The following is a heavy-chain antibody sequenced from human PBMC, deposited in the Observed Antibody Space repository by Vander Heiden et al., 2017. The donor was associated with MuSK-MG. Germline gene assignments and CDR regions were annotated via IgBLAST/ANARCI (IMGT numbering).Heavy chain of an antibody. V-gene: IGHV4-34*01. Sequence: QVQLQQWGAGLLKPSETLSLTCAVYGGSFSGYYWSWFRQPPGKGLEWIGEINHSGSTNYNPSLKSRVTISVDTSKNQFSLKLSSVTAADTAVYYCARGHIVARRVPYYYYYGMDVWGQGTTVTVSS. CDR1: GGSFSGYY. J-gene: IGHJ6*02. D-gene: IGHD5-12*01. CDR2: INHSGST. CDR3: ARGHIVARRVPYYYYYGMDV.